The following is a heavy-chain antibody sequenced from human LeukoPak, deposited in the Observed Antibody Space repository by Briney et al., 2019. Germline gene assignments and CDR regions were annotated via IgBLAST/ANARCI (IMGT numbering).Heavy chain of an antibody. CDR1: GGSISSYY. D-gene: IGHD6-19*01. J-gene: IGHJ4*02. CDR2: IYYSGST. V-gene: IGHV4-59*01. Sequence: SETLSLTCTVSGGSISSYYWSWIRQPPGKGLEWIGYIYYSGSTNYNPSLKSRVTISVDTSKNQFSLKLSSVTAADTAIYYCARDGRAGSVFAYWGQETLVTVSS. CDR3: ARDGRAGSVFAY.